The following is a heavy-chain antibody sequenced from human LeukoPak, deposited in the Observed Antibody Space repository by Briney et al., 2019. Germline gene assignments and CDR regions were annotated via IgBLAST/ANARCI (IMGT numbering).Heavy chain of an antibody. J-gene: IGHJ4*02. D-gene: IGHD3-22*01. Sequence: PSETLSLTCTVSGGSISSYYWSWIRQPPGKGLEWIGYIYYSGSTNYNPSLKSRVTISVDTSKNQFSLKLSSVTAADTAVYYCARDRGDSSGYFSYWGQGTLVTVSS. V-gene: IGHV4-59*01. CDR3: ARDRGDSSGYFSY. CDR2: IYYSGST. CDR1: GGSISSYY.